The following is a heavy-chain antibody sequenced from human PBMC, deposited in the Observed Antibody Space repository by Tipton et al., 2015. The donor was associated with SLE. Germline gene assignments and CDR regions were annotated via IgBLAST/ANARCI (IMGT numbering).Heavy chain of an antibody. V-gene: IGHV3-23*01. CDR3: ARAFQRGTIFGVVPVY. Sequence: SLRLSCAASGFTFSSYAMSWVRQAPGKGLEWVSAISGSGGSTYYADSVKGRFTISRDNSKNTLYLQMNSLRAEDTAVYYCARAFQRGTIFGVVPVYWGQGTLVTVSS. D-gene: IGHD3-3*01. CDR2: ISGSGGST. CDR1: GFTFSSYA. J-gene: IGHJ4*02.